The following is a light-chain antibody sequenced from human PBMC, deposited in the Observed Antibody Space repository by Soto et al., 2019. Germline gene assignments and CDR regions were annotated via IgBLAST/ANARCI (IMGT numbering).Light chain of an antibody. Sequence: DVVMTQSPLSLPVTLGQPASISCRSNQSLVHSDGIAYFSWFQQRPGRSPRRLIYKVSNRDSGVPARFSGSGSGTDFALKISRVEAEDVGVYYFMQGTHWPITFVQGTRLEIK. V-gene: IGKV2-30*02. CDR3: MQGTHWPIT. CDR2: KVS. J-gene: IGKJ5*01. CDR1: QSLVHSDGIAY.